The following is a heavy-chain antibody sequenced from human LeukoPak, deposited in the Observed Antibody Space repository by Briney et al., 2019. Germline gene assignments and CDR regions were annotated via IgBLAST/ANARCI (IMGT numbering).Heavy chain of an antibody. V-gene: IGHV1-69*05. CDR1: GGTFSSYA. Sequence: ASVKVSCKASGGTFSSYAIGWVRQAPGQGLEWMGRIIPIFGTANYAQKFQGRVTITTDESTSTAYMELSSLRSEDTAVYYCARDREIIAAGNWFDPWGQGTLVTVSS. J-gene: IGHJ5*02. D-gene: IGHD6-13*01. CDR3: ARDREIIAAGNWFDP. CDR2: IIPIFGTA.